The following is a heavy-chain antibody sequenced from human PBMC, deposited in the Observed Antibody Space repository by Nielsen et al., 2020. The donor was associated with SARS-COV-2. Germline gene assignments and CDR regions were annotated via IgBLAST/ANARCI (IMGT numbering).Heavy chain of an antibody. CDR2: INHSGST. V-gene: IGHV4-34*01. CDR1: GGSFSGYY. Sequence: SETLSLTCAVYGGSFSGYYWSWIRQPPGKGLEWIGEINHSGSTNYNPSLKSRVTISVDTSKNQFSLKLSSVTAADTAVYYCARRRTDHSGSYFFDYWGQGTLVTVSS. D-gene: IGHD1-26*01. CDR3: ARRRTDHSGSYFFDY. J-gene: IGHJ4*02.